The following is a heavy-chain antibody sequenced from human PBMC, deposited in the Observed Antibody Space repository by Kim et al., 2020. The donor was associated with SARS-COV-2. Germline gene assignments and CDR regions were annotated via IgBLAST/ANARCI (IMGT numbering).Heavy chain of an antibody. J-gene: IGHJ4*02. CDR3: ARSVDYVLDY. D-gene: IGHD3-10*02. CDR1: GFNFRDYA. CDR2: ISSSGGST. V-gene: IGHV3-64*01. Sequence: GGSLRLSCAASGFNFRDYAMHWVRQAPGKGLEYVSAISSSGGSTYYANSVKGRFTVSRDNSRNTLYLHVGSLRAEDMAMYYCARSVDYVLDYWGQGTLVTVSS.